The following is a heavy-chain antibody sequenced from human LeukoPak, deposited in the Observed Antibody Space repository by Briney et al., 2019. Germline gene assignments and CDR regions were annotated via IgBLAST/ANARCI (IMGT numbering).Heavy chain of an antibody. D-gene: IGHD3-10*01. CDR2: INPSSGRP. Sequence: GASVTVSCKASGYTFTSYYLHWVRQAPGQGLGWVGTINPSSGRPTYAQTFRGRVTMTRDTSTSTVYMELSSLRYEDTAVYYCARALMGYWYFDLWGRGTLVTVSS. V-gene: IGHV1-46*01. CDR1: GYTFTSYY. J-gene: IGHJ2*01. CDR3: ARALMGYWYFDL.